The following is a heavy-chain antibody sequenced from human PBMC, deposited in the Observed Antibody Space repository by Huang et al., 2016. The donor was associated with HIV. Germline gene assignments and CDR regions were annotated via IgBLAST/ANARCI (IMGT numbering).Heavy chain of an antibody. D-gene: IGHD2-15*01. J-gene: IGHJ4*02. V-gene: IGHV1-2*02. CDR3: ARTPALRGPFDY. Sequence: QVQLVQSGAEVKKPGASVKVSCKASGYTFTGYYMHWVRQAPGQGLEGMGWSNPNSGGTNYAQKFQGRVTMTRDTSISTAYMERSRLRADDTAVYYCARTPALRGPFDYWGQGTLVTVSS. CDR2: SNPNSGGT. CDR1: GYTFTGYY.